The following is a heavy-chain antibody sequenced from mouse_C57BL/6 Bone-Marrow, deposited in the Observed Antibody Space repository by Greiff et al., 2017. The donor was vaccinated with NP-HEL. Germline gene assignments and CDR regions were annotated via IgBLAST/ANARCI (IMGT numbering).Heavy chain of an antibody. V-gene: IGHV1-81*01. CDR3: ARKWWHYVGFDY. CDR2: IYPRSGNT. D-gene: IGHD1-3*01. Sequence: QVQLQQSGAELARPGASVKLSCKASGYTFTSYGISWVKQRTGQGLEWIGEIYPRSGNTYYNEKFKGKATLTADKSSSTADMELRSLTSADSAVYYCARKWWHYVGFDYWGQGTTLTVSS. J-gene: IGHJ2*01. CDR1: GYTFTSYG.